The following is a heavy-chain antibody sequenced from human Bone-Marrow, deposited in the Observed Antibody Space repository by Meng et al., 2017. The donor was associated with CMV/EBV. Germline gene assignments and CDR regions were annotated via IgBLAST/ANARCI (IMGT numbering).Heavy chain of an antibody. CDR2: INPNSGGT. CDR1: GYTFTGYY. V-gene: IGHV1-2*02. CDR3: VRSRWEMGGGAFDI. D-gene: IGHD5-24*01. J-gene: IGHJ3*02. Sequence: ASVKVSCKASGYTFTGYYMHWVRQAPGQGLEWMGLINPNSGGTNYAQKFQGRVTMTRYTSISTAYMELSRLGSEDTDVYYCVRSRWEMGGGAFDIWGQRTTVTVSS.